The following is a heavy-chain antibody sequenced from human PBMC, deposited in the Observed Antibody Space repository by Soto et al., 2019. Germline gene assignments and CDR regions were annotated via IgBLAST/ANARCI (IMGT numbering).Heavy chain of an antibody. D-gene: IGHD6-13*01. J-gene: IGHJ5*02. CDR2: IYYSGST. CDR1: GGSISSSSYY. Sequence: SETLSLTCTVSGGSISSSSYYWGWIRQPPGKGLEWIGSIYYSGSTYYNPSLKSRVTISVDTSKNQFSLKLSSVTAADTAVYYCARRYPYSSSWYSGDWFDPWGQGTLVT. CDR3: ARRYPYSSSWYSGDWFDP. V-gene: IGHV4-39*01.